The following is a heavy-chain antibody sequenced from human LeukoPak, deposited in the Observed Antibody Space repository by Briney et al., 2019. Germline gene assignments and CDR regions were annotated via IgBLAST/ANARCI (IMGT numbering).Heavy chain of an antibody. CDR2: ISSSSSYI. J-gene: IGHJ4*02. CDR1: GFTFSSYS. D-gene: IGHD3-10*01. CDR3: ARAWEVTMVRGVIASDFDY. Sequence: GGSLRLSCAASGFTFSSYSLNWVRQAPGKGLEWVSSISSSSSYIYYADSVKGRFTISRDNAKNSLYLQMNSLRAEDTAVYYCARAWEVTMVRGVIASDFDYWGQGTLVTVSS. V-gene: IGHV3-21*01.